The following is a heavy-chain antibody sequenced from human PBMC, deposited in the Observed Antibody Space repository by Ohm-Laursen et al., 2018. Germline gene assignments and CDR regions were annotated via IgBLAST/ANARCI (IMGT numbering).Heavy chain of an antibody. CDR1: GFTFSSYG. V-gene: IGHV3-30*03. CDR2: ISYDGSNK. J-gene: IGHJ4*02. Sequence: LSLTCAASGFTFSSYGMHWVRQAPGKGLEWVAVISYDGSNKYYADSVKGRFTISRDNSKNTLYLRMNSLRAEDTAVYYCARGGQQQVEDYWGQGTLVTVSS. D-gene: IGHD6-13*01. CDR3: ARGGQQQVEDY.